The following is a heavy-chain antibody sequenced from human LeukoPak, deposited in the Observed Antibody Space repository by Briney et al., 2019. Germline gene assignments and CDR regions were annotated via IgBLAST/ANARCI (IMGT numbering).Heavy chain of an antibody. CDR1: GYTFTGYY. J-gene: IGHJ4*02. CDR2: INPNSGGT. D-gene: IGHD3-10*01. V-gene: IGHV1-2*02. Sequence: ASVKVSRKASGYTFTGYYMHWVRQAPGQGLEWMGWINPNSGGTNYAQKFQGRVTMTRDTSISTAYMELSRLRSDDTAVYYFARDVYGSGSYPFDYWGQGTGVTVSS. CDR3: ARDVYGSGSYPFDY.